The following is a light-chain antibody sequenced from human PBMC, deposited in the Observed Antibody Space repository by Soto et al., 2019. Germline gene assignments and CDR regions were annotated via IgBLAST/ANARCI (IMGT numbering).Light chain of an antibody. CDR2: LNSDGSH. CDR3: QTWGNGSVV. Sequence: QSVLTQSPSASASLGASVKLTCTLSSGHSSYAIAWHQQQPEKGPRYLMKLNSDGSHSKGDGIPDRFSGSSSGAERYLTISSPQSEDEADYYCQTWGNGSVVFGGGTKLTVL. V-gene: IGLV4-69*01. CDR1: SGHSSYA. J-gene: IGLJ2*01.